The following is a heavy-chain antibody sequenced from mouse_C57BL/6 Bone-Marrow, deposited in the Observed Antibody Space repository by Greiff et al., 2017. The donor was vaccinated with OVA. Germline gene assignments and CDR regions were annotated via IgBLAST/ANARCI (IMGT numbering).Heavy chain of an antibody. D-gene: IGHD2-4*01. CDR2: IDPSDSYT. CDR1: GYTFTSYW. J-gene: IGHJ3*01. Sequence: QVQLQQPGAELVMPGASVKLSCKASGYTFTSYWMHWVKQRPGQGLEWIGEIDPSDSYTNYNQQFKGKSTLTVDKSSSTAYMQLSSLTSEDSAVYYCAREDYDGSFAYWGQGTLVTVSA. V-gene: IGHV1-69*01. CDR3: AREDYDGSFAY.